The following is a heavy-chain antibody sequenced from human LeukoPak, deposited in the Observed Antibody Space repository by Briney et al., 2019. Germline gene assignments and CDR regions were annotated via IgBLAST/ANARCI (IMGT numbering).Heavy chain of an antibody. D-gene: IGHD2-2*01. V-gene: IGHV4-31*03. Sequence: TLSLTCTVSGGSISSGGYYWSWIRQHPGKGLEWIGYIYYSGSTYYNPSLKSRVTISVDTSKNQFSLKLSSVTAADTAVYYCAVELGYCSSTSCYGGWFDPWGQGTLVTVSS. CDR2: IYYSGST. CDR1: GGSISSGGYY. J-gene: IGHJ5*02. CDR3: AVELGYCSSTSCYGGWFDP.